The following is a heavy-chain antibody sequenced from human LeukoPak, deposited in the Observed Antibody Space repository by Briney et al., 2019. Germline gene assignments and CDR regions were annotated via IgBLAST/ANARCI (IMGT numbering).Heavy chain of an antibody. V-gene: IGHV4-34*01. CDR1: GGSFSGYY. Sequence: SETLSLTCAVYGGSFSGYYWSWIRQPPGKGLEWIGEINHSGSTNYNPSLKRRVTISVDTSKNQFSLKLSSVTAADAAVYYCARWSGIVVVTAIRGAFDIWGQGTMVTVSS. J-gene: IGHJ3*02. CDR3: ARWSGIVVVTAIRGAFDI. CDR2: INHSGST. D-gene: IGHD2-21*02.